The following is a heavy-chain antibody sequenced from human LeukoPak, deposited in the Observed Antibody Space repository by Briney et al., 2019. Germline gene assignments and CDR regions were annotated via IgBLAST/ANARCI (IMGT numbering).Heavy chain of an antibody. D-gene: IGHD3-22*01. Sequence: PSETLSLTCTVSGGSISSYYWSWIRQPPGKGLEWIGYIYYSGSTNYNPSLKSRVTISVDTSKNQFSLKLSSVTAADTAVYYCARDSDSDSSGYFDYWGQGTLVTVSS. CDR3: ARDSDSDSSGYFDY. CDR2: IYYSGST. CDR1: GGSISSYY. J-gene: IGHJ4*02. V-gene: IGHV4-59*01.